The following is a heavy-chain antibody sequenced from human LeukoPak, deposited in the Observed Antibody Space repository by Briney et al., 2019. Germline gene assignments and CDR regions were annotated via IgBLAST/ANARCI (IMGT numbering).Heavy chain of an antibody. D-gene: IGHD2-15*01. Sequence: GGSLRLSCAASGFTFSNAWMSWVRQAPGKGLEWVGRIKSKTDGGTTDYAAPVKGRFTISRDDSKNTLYLQMNSLKTEDTAVYYCARGIVVVAQLGFYFYYMDVWGKGTTVTISS. CDR3: ARGIVVVAQLGFYFYYMDV. J-gene: IGHJ6*03. V-gene: IGHV3-15*01. CDR1: GFTFSNAW. CDR2: IKSKTDGGTT.